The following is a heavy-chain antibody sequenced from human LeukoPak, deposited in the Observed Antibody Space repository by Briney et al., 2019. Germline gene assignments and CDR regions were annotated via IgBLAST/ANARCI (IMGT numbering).Heavy chain of an antibody. D-gene: IGHD2-15*01. Sequence: ASVTVSFKSSVYTFTIYGISGVRQAPGQGREWRGWISAYNGNTNNAQKLQGRVTMTTDTSTSTAYMELRSLRSDDTAVYYCARDRVVVAAPLNYWGQGTLVTVSS. CDR1: VYTFTIYG. V-gene: IGHV1-18*01. CDR3: ARDRVVVAAPLNY. CDR2: ISAYNGNT. J-gene: IGHJ4*02.